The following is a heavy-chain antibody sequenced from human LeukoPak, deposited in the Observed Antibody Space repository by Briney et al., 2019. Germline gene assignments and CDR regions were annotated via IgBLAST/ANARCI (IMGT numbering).Heavy chain of an antibody. D-gene: IGHD2-21*02. CDR2: IYYSGST. CDR1: GGSISSGGYY. V-gene: IGHV4-31*03. Sequence: SQTLSLTCTVSGGSISSGGYYWSWIRQHPGKGLEWIGYIYYSGSTYYNPSLKSRVTISVDTSKNQFSLKLSSVTAADTAVYYCARVNRPVTAIHPLYYYYGMDVWGQGTTVTVSS. J-gene: IGHJ6*02. CDR3: ARVNRPVTAIHPLYYYYGMDV.